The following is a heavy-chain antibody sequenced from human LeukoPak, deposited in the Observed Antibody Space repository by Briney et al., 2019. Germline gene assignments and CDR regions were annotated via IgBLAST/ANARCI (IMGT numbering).Heavy chain of an antibody. D-gene: IGHD3-10*01. V-gene: IGHV1-2*02. J-gene: IGHJ5*02. Sequence: ASVKVSCKASGYTFTSYYMHWVRQAPGQGLEWMGWINPNSGGTNYAQKFQGRVTMTRDTSISTAYMELSRLRSDDTAVYYCARDPTPDYYGSEYWFDPWGQGTLVTVSS. CDR3: ARDPTPDYYGSEYWFDP. CDR2: INPNSGGT. CDR1: GYTFTSYY.